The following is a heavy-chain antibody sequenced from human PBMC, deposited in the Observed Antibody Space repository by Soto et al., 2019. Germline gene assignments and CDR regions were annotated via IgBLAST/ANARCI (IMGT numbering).Heavy chain of an antibody. CDR1: GFTFSSYG. CDR3: AKEFMGANSAFDY. Sequence: PGGSRRLSWTASGFTFSSYGMHWVRQAPCKGLEWVAVISYDGSNKYYADSVKGRFTISRDNSKNTLYLQMNSLRAEDTAVYYCAKEFMGANSAFDYWGQGTLVTVSS. J-gene: IGHJ4*02. V-gene: IGHV3-30*18. D-gene: IGHD1-26*01. CDR2: ISYDGSNK.